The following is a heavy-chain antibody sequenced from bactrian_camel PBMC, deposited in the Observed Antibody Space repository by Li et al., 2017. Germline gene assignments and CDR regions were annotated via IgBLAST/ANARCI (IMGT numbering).Heavy chain of an antibody. Sequence: DVQLVESGGASVQAGGSLTLSCIASGYTVTSYCMGWFRQAPGKEREGVAAIDRDGGTSYLDSVKGRFTISKDKAKNTLYLQMDDLKPEDTAMYYCAADHNRGCMGWPTVEYDITGQGTQVTVS. CDR2: IDRDGGT. V-gene: IGHV3S67*01. CDR3: AADHNRGCMGWPTVEYDI. D-gene: IGHD3*01. J-gene: IGHJ4*01. CDR1: GYTVTSYC.